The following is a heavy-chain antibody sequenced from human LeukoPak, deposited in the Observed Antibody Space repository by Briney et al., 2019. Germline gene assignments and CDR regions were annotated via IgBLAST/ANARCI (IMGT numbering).Heavy chain of an antibody. V-gene: IGHV4-34*01. CDR2: INHSGST. CDR1: GGSFSGYY. Sequence: SETLSLTCAVYGGSFSGYYWSWIRQPPGKGLEWIGEINHSGSTNYNPSLKSRVTISVDTSKNQFSLKLSSVTAADTAVYYCARGFSVVVPAAHVDAFDIWGQGTMVTVSS. CDR3: ARGFSVVVPAAHVDAFDI. D-gene: IGHD2-2*01. J-gene: IGHJ3*02.